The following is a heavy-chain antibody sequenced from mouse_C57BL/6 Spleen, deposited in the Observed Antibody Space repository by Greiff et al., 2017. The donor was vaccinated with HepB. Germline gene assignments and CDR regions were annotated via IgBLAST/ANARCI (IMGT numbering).Heavy chain of an antibody. D-gene: IGHD2-3*01. Sequence: QVQLQQPGAELVKPGASVKLSCKASGYTFTSYWMQWVKQRPGQGLEWIGEIDPSDSYTNYNQKFKGKATLTVDTSSSTAYMQLSSLTSEDSAVYYCARRGDGHDCDDWGQGTTLTVAS. CDR3: ARRGDGHDCDD. J-gene: IGHJ2*01. CDR1: GYTFTSYW. V-gene: IGHV1-50*01. CDR2: IDPSDSYT.